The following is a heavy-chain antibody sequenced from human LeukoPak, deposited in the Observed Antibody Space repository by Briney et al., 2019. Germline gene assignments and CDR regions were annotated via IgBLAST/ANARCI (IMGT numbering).Heavy chain of an antibody. V-gene: IGHV3-7*01. D-gene: IGHD6-13*01. CDR3: ARGPGYSSSWFEYFQH. CDR1: GFTFSSYW. J-gene: IGHJ1*01. Sequence: GGSLRLSCAASGFTFSSYWMSWVRQAPGKGLEWVANIKQDGSEKYYVDSVKGRFTISRDNAKNSLYLQMNSLRAKDTAVYYCARGPGYSSSWFEYFQHWGQGTLVTVSS. CDR2: IKQDGSEK.